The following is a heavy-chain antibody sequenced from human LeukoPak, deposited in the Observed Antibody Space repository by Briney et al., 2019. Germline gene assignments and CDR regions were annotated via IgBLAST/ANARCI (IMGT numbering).Heavy chain of an antibody. V-gene: IGHV3-9*01. D-gene: IGHD2/OR15-2a*01. CDR1: GFTFDDYA. CDR3: AKDRGPFYGGDFDY. J-gene: IGHJ4*02. Sequence: PGGSLRLSCAASGFTFDDYAMHWVRQAPGKGLEWVSGISWNSGSIGYADSVKGRFTISRDNAKNSLYLQMNSLRAEDTALYYCAKDRGPFYGGDFDYWGQGTLVTVSS. CDR2: ISWNSGSI.